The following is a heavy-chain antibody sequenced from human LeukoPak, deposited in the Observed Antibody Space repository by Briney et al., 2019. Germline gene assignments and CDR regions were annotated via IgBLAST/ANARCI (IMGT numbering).Heavy chain of an antibody. J-gene: IGHJ4*02. CDR3: ARASRITVVRGVIITATPFDY. Sequence: GGSLRLSCAASGFTFSSYWMSWVRQAPGKGLEWVANIKQDGSEKYYVDSVKGRFTISRDNAKNSLYLQMNSLRAEDTAVYYCARASRITVVRGVIITATPFDYWGQGTLVTVSS. CDR2: IKQDGSEK. V-gene: IGHV3-7*01. D-gene: IGHD3-10*01. CDR1: GFTFSSYW.